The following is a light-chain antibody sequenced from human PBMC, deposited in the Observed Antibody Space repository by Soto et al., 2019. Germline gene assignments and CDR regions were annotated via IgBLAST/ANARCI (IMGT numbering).Light chain of an antibody. J-gene: IGKJ1*01. CDR2: GAS. CDR3: QQYNSYWT. CDR1: QSVSSSY. V-gene: IGKV3-20*01. Sequence: EIVLTQSPGTLSSSPGERATLSCRASQSVSSSYLAWYQQKPGQPPRLLIYGASSRATGIPDRFSGSGSGTEFTLTISSLQPDDFATYYCQQYNSYWTFGPGTKVEIK.